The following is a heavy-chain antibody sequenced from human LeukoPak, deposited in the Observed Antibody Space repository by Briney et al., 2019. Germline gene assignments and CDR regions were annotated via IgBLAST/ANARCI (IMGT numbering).Heavy chain of an antibody. CDR3: AKEVEWAAN. D-gene: IGHD1-26*01. V-gene: IGHV3-23*01. CDR2: ITSDGRT. CDR1: GFTFSSSA. J-gene: IGHJ4*02. Sequence: GGSLRLSCAASGFTFSSSAMNWVRQAPGKGLEWVSLITSDGRTYYADSVKGRFTISRDNSKNTLYLQMNSLRTEDTAVYYCAKEVEWAANWGQGTLVTVSS.